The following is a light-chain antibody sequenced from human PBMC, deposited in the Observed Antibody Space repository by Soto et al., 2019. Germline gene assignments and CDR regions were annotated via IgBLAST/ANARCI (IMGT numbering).Light chain of an antibody. CDR2: GAS. Sequence: EIVLTQSPGTLSLSPGGRATLSCRASQSVSSSYLAWYQQKPGQAPRLLIFGASNRANGIPDRFSGRGSGTDFTLTISRLEPEEFAVFYCQQYGSSPLTFGGGTKVEIK. J-gene: IGKJ4*01. CDR3: QQYGSSPLT. V-gene: IGKV3-20*01. CDR1: QSVSSSY.